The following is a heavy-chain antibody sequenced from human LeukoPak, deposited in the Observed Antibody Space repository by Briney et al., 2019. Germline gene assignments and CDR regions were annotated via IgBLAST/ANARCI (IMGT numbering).Heavy chain of an antibody. CDR1: GCTFTSYG. Sequence: GASVKVSCKASGCTFTSYGISWVRQAPGQGLEWMGWISAYNGNTNYAQKLQGRVTMTTDTSTSTAYMELRSLRSDDTAVYYCARGRDFPGDYYGMDVWGQGTTVTVSS. V-gene: IGHV1-18*01. CDR3: ARGRDFPGDYYGMDV. D-gene: IGHD3-10*01. CDR2: ISAYNGNT. J-gene: IGHJ6*02.